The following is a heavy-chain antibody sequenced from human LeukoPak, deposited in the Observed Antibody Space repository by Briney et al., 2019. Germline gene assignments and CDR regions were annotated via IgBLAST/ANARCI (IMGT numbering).Heavy chain of an antibody. CDR1: KFTFSHYG. Sequence: GGSLRLSCAASKFTFSHYGMHWVRQAPGKGLEWVAVIWNDGSSQYYADSVKGRFTVSRDNSQKTLYLQMNSLRPEDTAVYYCAKDAERGFDYSNSLEKWGQGTLVTVSS. CDR2: IWNDGSSQ. J-gene: IGHJ4*02. CDR3: AKDAERGFDYSNSLEK. D-gene: IGHD4-11*01. V-gene: IGHV3-33*06.